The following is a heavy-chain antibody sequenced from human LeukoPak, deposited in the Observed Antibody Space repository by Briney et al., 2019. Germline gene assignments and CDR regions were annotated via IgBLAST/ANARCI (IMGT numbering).Heavy chain of an antibody. CDR1: GYTFTSYG. V-gene: IGHV1-18*01. J-gene: IGHJ6*02. CDR2: ISAYNGNT. CDR3: ARDGSGSYNSDYYYYGMDV. D-gene: IGHD3-10*01. Sequence: ASVKVSCKASGYTFTSYGISWVRQAPGQGLEWMGLISAYNGNTNYAQKLQGRVTMTTDTSTSTAYMELRSLRSDDTAVYYCARDGSGSYNSDYYYYGMDVWGQGTTVTVSS.